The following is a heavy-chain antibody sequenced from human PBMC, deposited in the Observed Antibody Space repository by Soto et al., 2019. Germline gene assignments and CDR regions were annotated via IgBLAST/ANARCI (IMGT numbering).Heavy chain of an antibody. CDR1: GGSISSGGYY. D-gene: IGHD2-2*01. CDR3: AGTIVVVPAAADKYRSSPLSIYYYGMDV. J-gene: IGHJ6*02. Sequence: QVQLQESGPGLVKPSQTLSLTCTVSGGSISSGGYYWSWICQHPGKGLEWIGYIYYSGSTYYNPSLKSRVTISVDTSKNQFSLKLSSVTAADTAVYYCAGTIVVVPAAADKYRSSPLSIYYYGMDVWGQGTTVTVSS. CDR2: IYYSGST. V-gene: IGHV4-31*03.